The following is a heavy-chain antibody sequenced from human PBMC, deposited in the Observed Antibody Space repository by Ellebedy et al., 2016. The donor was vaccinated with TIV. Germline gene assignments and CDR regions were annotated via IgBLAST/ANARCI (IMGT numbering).Heavy chain of an antibody. J-gene: IGHJ5*02. CDR1: GYSFTSYW. V-gene: IGHV5-51*01. CDR2: IYPGDSDT. CDR3: ARHKLNRQQLVPVEYNWFDP. Sequence: KVSCXGSGYSFTSYWIGWVRQMPGKGLEWMGIIYPGDSDTRYSPSFQGQVTISADKSISTAYLQWSSLKASDTAMYYCARHKLNRQQLVPVEYNWFDPWGQGTLVTVSS. D-gene: IGHD6-13*01.